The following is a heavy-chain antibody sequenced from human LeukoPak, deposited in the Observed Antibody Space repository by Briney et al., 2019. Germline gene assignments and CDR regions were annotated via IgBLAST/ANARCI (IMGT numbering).Heavy chain of an antibody. CDR3: AREIDNWNDPGWFDP. J-gene: IGHJ5*02. D-gene: IGHD1-1*01. V-gene: IGHV3-30*04. CDR1: GFTFSSYA. Sequence: GASLRLSCAASGFTFSSYAMHWVRQAPGKGLEWVAVISYDGSNKYYADSVKGRFTISRDNSKNTLYLQMNSLRAEDTAVYYCAREIDNWNDPGWFDPWGQGTLVTVSS. CDR2: ISYDGSNK.